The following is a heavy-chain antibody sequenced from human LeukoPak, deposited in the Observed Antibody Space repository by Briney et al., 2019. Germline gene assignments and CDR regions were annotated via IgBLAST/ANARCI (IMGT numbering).Heavy chain of an antibody. CDR3: ARDLGYGSGSYYGGGDY. D-gene: IGHD3-10*01. J-gene: IGHJ4*02. CDR1: GYTFTSYG. CDR2: ISAYNGNT. Sequence: ASVKVSCKASGYTFTSYGISWVRQAPGQGLEWMGWISAYNGNTNYAQKLQGRVTMTTDTSTSTAYMELRSLRSDDTAVYYCARDLGYGSGSYYGGGDYWGQGTLVTVSP. V-gene: IGHV1-18*04.